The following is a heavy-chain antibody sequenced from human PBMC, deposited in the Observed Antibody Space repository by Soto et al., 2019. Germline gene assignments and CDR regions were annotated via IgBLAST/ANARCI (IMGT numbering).Heavy chain of an antibody. V-gene: IGHV4-59*01. CDR2: MYNTGRT. CDR1: GGSISGYY. J-gene: IGHJ6*02. D-gene: IGHD2-21*02. CDR3: ARDLWGYCGTDCYPLDV. Sequence: SETLSLTCTVSGGSISGYYWSWIRQPPGKGLEWIGYMYNTGRTVYNPSLKSRVTISEDKSKNQFSLKQRSVTAADTSVYYCARDLWGYCGTDCYPLDVWGQGTTVT.